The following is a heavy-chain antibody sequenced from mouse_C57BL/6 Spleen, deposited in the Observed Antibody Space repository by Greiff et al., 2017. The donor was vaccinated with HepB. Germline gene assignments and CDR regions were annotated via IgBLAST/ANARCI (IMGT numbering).Heavy chain of an antibody. V-gene: IGHV3-6*01. CDR3: ARPLYSNYGGPWFAY. Sequence: DVKLQESGPGLVKPSQSLSLTCSVTGYSITSGYYWNWIRQFPGNKLEWMGYISYDGSNNYNPSLKNRISITRDTSKNQFFLKLNSVTTEDTATYYCARPLYSNYGGPWFAYWGQGTLVTVSA. J-gene: IGHJ3*01. D-gene: IGHD2-5*01. CDR1: GYSITSGYY. CDR2: ISYDGSN.